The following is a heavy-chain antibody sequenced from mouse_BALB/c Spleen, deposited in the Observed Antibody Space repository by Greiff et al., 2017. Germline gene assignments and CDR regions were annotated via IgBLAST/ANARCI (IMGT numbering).Heavy chain of an antibody. CDR3: AREGLR. CDR2: INSNGGST. J-gene: IGHJ3*01. D-gene: IGHD3-1*01. CDR1: GFTFSSYG. V-gene: IGHV5-6-3*01. Sequence: VQLKESGGGLVQPGGSLKLSCAASGFTFSSYGMSWVRQTPDKRLELVATINSNGGSTYYPDSVKGRFTISRDNAKNTLYLQMSSLKSEDTAMYYCAREGLRWGQGTLVTVSA.